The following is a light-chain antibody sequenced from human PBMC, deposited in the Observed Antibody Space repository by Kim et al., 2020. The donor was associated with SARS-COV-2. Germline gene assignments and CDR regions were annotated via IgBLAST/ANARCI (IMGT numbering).Light chain of an antibody. CDR1: QDISHF. V-gene: IGKV1-16*02. Sequence: DIQMTQSPSSLSASVGDRVTITCRASQDISHFLAWFQQRPGKAPRSLIYAVSSLQSGVPSKFSGSGSGTEFTLTIASLQTEDFATYFCQQYYSYPFSFGQGTKLEI. J-gene: IGKJ2*03. CDR3: QQYYSYPFS. CDR2: AVS.